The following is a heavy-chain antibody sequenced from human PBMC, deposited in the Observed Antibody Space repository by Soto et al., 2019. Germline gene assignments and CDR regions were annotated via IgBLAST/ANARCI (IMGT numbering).Heavy chain of an antibody. V-gene: IGHV3-48*02. Sequence: EVQLVESGGGLVQPGGSLRLSCAASGFTFSSYSMNWVRQAPGKGLEWVSYISSSSSTIYYADSVKGRFTISRDNAKNSMYLQMKSLRDEDTAVYYCARDARIYGFWSGYSGGNFMDVWCQRATVTVSS. CDR3: ARDARIYGFWSGYSGGNFMDV. D-gene: IGHD3-3*01. CDR2: ISSSSSTI. J-gene: IGHJ6*02. CDR1: GFTFSSYS.